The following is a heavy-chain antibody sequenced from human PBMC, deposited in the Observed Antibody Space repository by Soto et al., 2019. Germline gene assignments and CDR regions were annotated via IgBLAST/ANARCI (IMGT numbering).Heavy chain of an antibody. V-gene: IGHV3-23*01. CDR3: AKGHSSGWYGPFDY. J-gene: IGHJ4*02. CDR1: GFTFSSYA. Sequence: EVQLLESGGGLVQPGGSLRLACAASGFTFSSYAMSWVRQAPGKGLEWVSDINGSGGSTYYADSVKGRFTISRDNSKNTLYLQMNSVRAEDTAVYYCAKGHSSGWYGPFDYWGQGTLVTVSS. CDR2: INGSGGST. D-gene: IGHD6-19*01.